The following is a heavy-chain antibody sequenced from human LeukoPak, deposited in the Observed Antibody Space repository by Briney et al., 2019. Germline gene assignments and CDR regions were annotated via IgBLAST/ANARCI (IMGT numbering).Heavy chain of an antibody. J-gene: IGHJ5*02. Sequence: ASVKVSCKASGGTFSSYAISWVRQAPGHGLEWMGGIIPIFGTANYAQKFQGRVTITADESTSTAYMELSSLRSEDTAVYYCARDQIAQGGFDYNWFDPWGQGTLVTVSS. CDR3: ARDQIAQGGFDYNWFDP. V-gene: IGHV1-69*01. CDR2: IIPIFGTA. CDR1: GGTFSSYA. D-gene: IGHD2-21*01.